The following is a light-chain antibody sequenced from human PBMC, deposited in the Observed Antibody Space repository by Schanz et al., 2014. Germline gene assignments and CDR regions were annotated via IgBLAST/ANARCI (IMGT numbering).Light chain of an antibody. CDR1: QGIGSA. V-gene: IGKV1-13*02. CDR2: DAS. J-gene: IGKJ1*01. CDR3: QQYYSYPHT. Sequence: AIQLTQSPSSLSASIGDRVTITCRASQGIGSALAWYQQKQGKGPKLLIYDASNLESGVPSRFSGSGSGTDFTLSISGLQPDDFATYYCQQYYSYPHTFGQGTKVEIK.